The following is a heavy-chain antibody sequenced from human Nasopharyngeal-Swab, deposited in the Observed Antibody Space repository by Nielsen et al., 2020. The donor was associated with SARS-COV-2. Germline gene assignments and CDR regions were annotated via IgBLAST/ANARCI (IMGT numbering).Heavy chain of an antibody. D-gene: IGHD1-26*01. Sequence: GESLKISCAASGFTFSSYAMSWVRQAPGKGLEWVSAISGSGGSTYYADSVKGRFTISRDNSKNTLYLQMNSLRAEDTAVYYCAREGVGAYYYYYHVDVWGQGTMVTVSS. CDR2: ISGSGGST. CDR1: GFTFSSYA. V-gene: IGHV3-23*01. J-gene: IGHJ6*02. CDR3: AREGVGAYYYYYHVDV.